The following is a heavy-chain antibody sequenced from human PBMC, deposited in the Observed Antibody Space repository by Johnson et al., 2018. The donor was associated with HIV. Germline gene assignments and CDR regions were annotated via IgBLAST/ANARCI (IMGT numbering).Heavy chain of an antibody. D-gene: IGHD6-13*01. V-gene: IGHV3-53*01. J-gene: IGHJ3*02. CDR1: GFTVSSNY. CDR2: IYSGGST. Sequence: VQLVESGGGLIQPGVSLRLSCAASGFTVSSNYMSWVRQAPGKGLAWVSVIYSGGSTYYADSVKGRFTISRDNAKNSLYLQMNSLRADATALYYCARVRAAAVSDAFDIWGQGLMVTVSS. CDR3: ARVRAAAVSDAFDI.